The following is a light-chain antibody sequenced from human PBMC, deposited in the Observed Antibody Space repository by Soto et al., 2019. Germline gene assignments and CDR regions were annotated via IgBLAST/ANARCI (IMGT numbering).Light chain of an antibody. J-gene: IGKJ1*01. V-gene: IGKV3-15*01. CDR1: ENIGSN. Sequence: EIVMTQSPGTLSVSPGERVTLSCRASENIGSNVGWYQQRPGQAPRLLIYGASTRATGIPARFSGSGSGTEYTLTISSLQSEDFATYYCQQYNNWPRTFGQGTKVDIK. CDR3: QQYNNWPRT. CDR2: GAS.